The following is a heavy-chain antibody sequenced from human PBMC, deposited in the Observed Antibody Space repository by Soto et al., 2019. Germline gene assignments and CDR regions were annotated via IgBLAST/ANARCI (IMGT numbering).Heavy chain of an antibody. CDR2: MSYDGNNK. CDR1: GFTFSSYG. J-gene: IGHJ4*02. Sequence: GGSLRLSCAASGFTFSSYGMHWVRQAPGKGLEWVAVMSYDGNNKYYADSVKGRFTVSRDNSRNTQFLQMNSLRVEDTAVYYCAKGFISGLYCANGKCYQHDYSTQRSPVTGSA. CDR3: AKGFISGLYCANGKCYQHDY. V-gene: IGHV3-30*18. D-gene: IGHD2-8*01.